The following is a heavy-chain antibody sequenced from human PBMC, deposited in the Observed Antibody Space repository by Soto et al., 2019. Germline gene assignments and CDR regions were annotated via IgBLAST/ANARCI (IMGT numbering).Heavy chain of an antibody. J-gene: IGHJ4*02. D-gene: IGHD3-10*01. CDR2: IYSGGYT. Sequence: EVQLVESGGGLIQPGGSLRLSCAVSGFTVSNNYMSWVRQAPGKGLEGVSVIYSGGYTAYGDSVKGRFTISRDNSKNTPFFQMNTRGPAPPAVFSGASPPGGGGYWGQGTLVTVSS. V-gene: IGHV3-53*01. CDR1: GFTVSNNY. CDR3: ASPPGGGGY.